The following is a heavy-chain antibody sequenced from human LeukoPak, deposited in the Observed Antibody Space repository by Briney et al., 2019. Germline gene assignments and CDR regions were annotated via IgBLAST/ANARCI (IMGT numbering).Heavy chain of an antibody. V-gene: IGHV1-69*05. Sequence: ASVKVSCKASGGTFSSYAISWVRQAPGQGLEWMGGIIPIFGTANYAQKFQGRVTITTDESTSTAYMELSSLRSEDTAVYYCARTYNWNFHDAFDIWGQGTMVTVSS. CDR1: GGTFSSYA. CDR3: ARTYNWNFHDAFDI. J-gene: IGHJ3*02. CDR2: IIPIFGTA. D-gene: IGHD1-7*01.